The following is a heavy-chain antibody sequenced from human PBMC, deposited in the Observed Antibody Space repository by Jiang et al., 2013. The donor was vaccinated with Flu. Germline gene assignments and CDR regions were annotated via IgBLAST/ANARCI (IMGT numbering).Heavy chain of an antibody. CDR1: GYSITSGYY. Sequence: TLSLTCAVSGYSITSGYYWAWIRQSPGKGLEWIGNIHHSATTDYNPSFKSRVTMSVDTSKNQFSLKLNSVTAADTAVYYCAKLTDYFDSSGNFHYWGQGTLVTVSS. V-gene: IGHV4-38-2*01. J-gene: IGHJ4*02. CDR2: IHHSATT. CDR3: AKLTDYFDSSGNFHY. D-gene: IGHD3-22*01.